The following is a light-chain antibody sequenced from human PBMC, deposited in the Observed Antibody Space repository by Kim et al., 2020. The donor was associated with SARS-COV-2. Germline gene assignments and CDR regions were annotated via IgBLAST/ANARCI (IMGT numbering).Light chain of an antibody. Sequence: APGTTARITCGGNNLETKSVHWYQQKPGQAPVLVISYDTDRPSGIPERFSGSKSGNTATLTISRVEAGDEADYYCLVWDSSTYHWVFGGGTQLTVL. V-gene: IGLV3-21*04. J-gene: IGLJ3*02. CDR1: NLETKS. CDR3: LVWDSSTYHWV. CDR2: YDT.